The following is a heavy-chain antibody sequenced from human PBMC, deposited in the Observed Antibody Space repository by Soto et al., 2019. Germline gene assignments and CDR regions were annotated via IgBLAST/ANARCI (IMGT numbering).Heavy chain of an antibody. CDR1: GFTFSSYG. Sequence: QVQLVESGGGVVQPGRSLRLSCAASGFTFSSYGMHWVRQAPGKELEWVAVISYDGSNKYYADSVKGRFTISRDNSKNTLYLQMNSLRAEDTAVYYCAKDSYSGYDRGSWYFDLWGRGTLVTVSS. D-gene: IGHD5-12*01. V-gene: IGHV3-30*18. J-gene: IGHJ2*01. CDR3: AKDSYSGYDRGSWYFDL. CDR2: ISYDGSNK.